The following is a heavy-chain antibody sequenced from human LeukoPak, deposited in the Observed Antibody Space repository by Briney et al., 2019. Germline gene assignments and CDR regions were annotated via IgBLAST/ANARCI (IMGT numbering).Heavy chain of an antibody. CDR3: ARGPYCRSTSCPYYLDV. D-gene: IGHD2-2*01. CDR2: MNPDSGNT. Sequence: ASANVSCKASGYTFTNYDINWVRQATGQGLEWMGWMNPDSGNTGYAQKFQGRVTITKNTSISTAYMELSSLRSEDTALYYCARGPYCRSTSCPYYLDVWGKGTTVTVPS. V-gene: IGHV1-8*03. CDR1: GYTFTNYD. J-gene: IGHJ6*03.